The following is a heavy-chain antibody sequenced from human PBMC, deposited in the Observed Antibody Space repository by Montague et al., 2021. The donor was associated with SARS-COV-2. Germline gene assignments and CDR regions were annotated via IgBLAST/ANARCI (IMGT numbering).Heavy chain of an antibody. V-gene: IGHV6-1*01. CDR3: VRYSGWFYFDF. CDR2: TYYRSKWYS. Sequence: CAISGDSVSSNGVARSWIRQTPSRGPEWLGRTYYRSKWYSDYAPSVRGRLTVNPDASKNEFSLELNYVTPEDTAVYYCVRYSGWFYFDFWGQGTLVTVSS. CDR1: GDSVSSNGVA. J-gene: IGHJ4*02. D-gene: IGHD6-19*01.